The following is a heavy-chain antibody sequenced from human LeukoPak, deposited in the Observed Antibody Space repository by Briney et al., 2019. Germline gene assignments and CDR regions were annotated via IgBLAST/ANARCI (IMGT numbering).Heavy chain of an antibody. Sequence: SETLSLTCTVSGGSISSSSYYWGWIRQPPGKGLEWIGSIYYSGSTYYNPSLKSRVTISVDTSKNQFSLKLSSVTAADTAVYYCARDDFWSGYYIYFDYWGQGTLVTVSS. CDR2: IYYSGST. J-gene: IGHJ4*02. CDR1: GGSISSSSYY. V-gene: IGHV4-39*07. CDR3: ARDDFWSGYYIYFDY. D-gene: IGHD3-3*01.